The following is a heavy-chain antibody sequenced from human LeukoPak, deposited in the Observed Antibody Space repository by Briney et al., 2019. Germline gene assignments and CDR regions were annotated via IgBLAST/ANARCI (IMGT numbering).Heavy chain of an antibody. V-gene: IGHV4-34*01. CDR1: GGSCSGYY. CDR2: INHSGST. J-gene: IGHJ4*02. D-gene: IGHD2-15*01. CDR3: ARGPPREYCSGGSCYTNFDY. Sequence: PSETLSLTCAVYGGSCSGYYWSWIRQPPGKGLEWIGEINHSGSTNYNPSLKSRITISVNTSKNQFSLKLSPVTAADTAVYYCARGPPREYCSGGSCYTNFDYWGQGTLVTVSS.